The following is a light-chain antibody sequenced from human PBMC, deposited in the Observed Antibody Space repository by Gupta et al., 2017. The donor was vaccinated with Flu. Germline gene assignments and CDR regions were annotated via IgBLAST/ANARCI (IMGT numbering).Light chain of an antibody. Sequence: HSVLTQPPSVSGAPGQRVTISCTGTTTNIGAGYDVHWYRQLPGTAPKLLIFANGDRPSGVPDRFSGSESGPSASLAINGLQIEDEGDYYCQSYDSSLRGWVFGGGTKLTVL. CDR3: QSYDSSLRGWV. V-gene: IGLV1-40*01. CDR1: TTNIGAGYD. CDR2: ANG. J-gene: IGLJ3*02.